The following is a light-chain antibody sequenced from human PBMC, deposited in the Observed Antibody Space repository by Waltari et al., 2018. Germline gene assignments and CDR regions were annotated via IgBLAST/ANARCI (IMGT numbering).Light chain of an antibody. J-gene: IGLJ2*01. Sequence: HSALTQPASVSGSPGQSITIPCTGTSSDVGGYNYVSCYQQHPGKAPKLRIYDVSNRPSGVSNRFSGSKSGNTASLTISGLQAEDEADYYCSSYISSDTLELFGGGTSLTVL. CDR3: SSYISSDTLEL. CDR1: SSDVGGYNY. V-gene: IGLV2-14*03. CDR2: DVS.